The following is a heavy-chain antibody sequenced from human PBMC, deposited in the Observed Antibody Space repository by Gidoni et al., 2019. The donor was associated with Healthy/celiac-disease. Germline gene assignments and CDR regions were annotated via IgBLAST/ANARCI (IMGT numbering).Heavy chain of an antibody. CDR1: GGSISSGCYS. V-gene: IGHV4-30-2*01. J-gene: IGHJ4*02. CDR2: IYHSGST. Sequence: QLQLQESGSGLVKPSQTLSLTCAVSGGSISSGCYSWSWIRQPPGKGLEWIGYIYHSGSTYYNPSLKSRVTISVDRSKNQFSLKLSSVTAADTAVYYCAGADRITMVRGVITPPDYWGQGTLVTVSS. CDR3: AGADRITMVRGVITPPDY. D-gene: IGHD3-10*01.